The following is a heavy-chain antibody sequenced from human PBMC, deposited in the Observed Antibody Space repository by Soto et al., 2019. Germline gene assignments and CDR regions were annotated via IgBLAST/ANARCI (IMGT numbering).Heavy chain of an antibody. J-gene: IGHJ6*02. CDR1: GFVFSSYA. Sequence: GGSLRLSCAASGFVFSSYAMTWVRQAPGKGLEWVSTLSAPGVTTYYADSVQGRFTISRDNSKNTLYLLMDSLRAEDTAVYYCAKDTTYYYDTSGHPDAMDVWGQGTRVTVSS. D-gene: IGHD3-22*01. CDR3: AKDTTYYYDTSGHPDAMDV. CDR2: LSAPGVTT. V-gene: IGHV3-23*01.